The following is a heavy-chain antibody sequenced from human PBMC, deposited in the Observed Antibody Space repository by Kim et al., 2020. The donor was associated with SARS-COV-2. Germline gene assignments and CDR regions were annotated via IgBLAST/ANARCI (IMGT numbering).Heavy chain of an antibody. J-gene: IGHJ4*02. D-gene: IGHD3-9*01. CDR2: IYYSGST. CDR3: ARLPRYFDWTLDY. CDR1: GGSISSSSYY. V-gene: IGHV4-39*01. Sequence: SETLSLTCTVSGGSISSSSYYWGWIRQPPGKGLEWIGSIYYSGSTYYNPSLKSRVTISVDTSKNQFSLKLSSVTAADTAVYYCARLPRYFDWTLDYWGQGTLVTVSS.